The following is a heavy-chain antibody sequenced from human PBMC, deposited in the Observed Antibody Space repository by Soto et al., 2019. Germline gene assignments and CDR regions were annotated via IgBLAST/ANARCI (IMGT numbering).Heavy chain of an antibody. V-gene: IGHV3-7*04. CDR1: GFTFSSNW. Sequence: EVQLVESGGNLVQPGGSLRISCVGSGFTFSSNWMTWVRQAPGKGLEWVGNIRQDGSEKNYVDSVKGRFTISRDNAKNSLYLQMNSLRAEDTAVYYCAREIVVARGASYFDYWGPGTLVTVSS. CDR3: AREIVVARGASYFDY. D-gene: IGHD2-2*01. J-gene: IGHJ4*02. CDR2: IRQDGSEK.